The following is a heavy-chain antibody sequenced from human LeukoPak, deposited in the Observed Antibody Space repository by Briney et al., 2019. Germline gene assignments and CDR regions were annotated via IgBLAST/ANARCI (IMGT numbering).Heavy chain of an antibody. Sequence: ASVKVSCKTSGYTFTHYGISWVRQAPGQGLEWVGWISAYNGDTKYAQSFQDKVTMTTDTSTSTAYMELRSLTSDDTAVYYCARSLLVVPDASGEHDAFDMWGQGTVVTVSS. D-gene: IGHD2-8*02. CDR1: GYTFTHYG. CDR3: ARSLLVVPDASGEHDAFDM. J-gene: IGHJ3*02. V-gene: IGHV1-18*01. CDR2: ISAYNGDT.